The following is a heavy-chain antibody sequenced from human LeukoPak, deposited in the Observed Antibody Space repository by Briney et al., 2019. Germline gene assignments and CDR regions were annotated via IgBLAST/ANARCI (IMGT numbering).Heavy chain of an antibody. Sequence: GGSLRLSCVASGFTFSSYWMSWVRQAPGKGLEWVANIKQDGSAKYYVDSVKGRFTISRDNAKNSLYLHMNSLRADDTAVYYCAQECVDSTGYYYVPNWFGPWGQGTLVTVSS. V-gene: IGHV3-7*01. J-gene: IGHJ5*02. D-gene: IGHD3-22*01. CDR1: GFTFSSYW. CDR2: IKQDGSAK. CDR3: AQECVDSTGYYYVPNWFGP.